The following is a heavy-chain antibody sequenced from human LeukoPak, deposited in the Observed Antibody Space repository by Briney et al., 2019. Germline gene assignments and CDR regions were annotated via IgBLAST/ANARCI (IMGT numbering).Heavy chain of an antibody. CDR3: ARGSGSYYYYYYYMDV. D-gene: IGHD1-26*01. J-gene: IGHJ6*03. CDR1: GYSFTSYW. Sequence: GESLKISCKGSGYSFTSYWIGWVRQMPGKGLEWMGIIYPGDSDTRYSPSFQGQVTISADKSISTAYLQWSSLKASDTAMYYCARGSGSYYYYYYYMDVWGKGTTVTVSS. CDR2: IYPGDSDT. V-gene: IGHV5-51*01.